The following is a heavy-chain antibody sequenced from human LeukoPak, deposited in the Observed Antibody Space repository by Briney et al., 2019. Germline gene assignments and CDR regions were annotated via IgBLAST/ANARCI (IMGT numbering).Heavy chain of an antibody. CDR3: ARAPISSLTRWHDHKYYFDY. J-gene: IGHJ4*02. Sequence: SETLSLTCAVYGGSFSGYYWSWIRQPPGKGLEWIGEINHSGSTNYNPSLKSRVTISVDTSKNQFSLKLSSVTAADTAVYYCARAPISSLTRWHDHKYYFDYWGQGTLVTVSS. CDR1: GGSFSGYY. CDR2: INHSGST. V-gene: IGHV4-34*01. D-gene: IGHD1-1*01.